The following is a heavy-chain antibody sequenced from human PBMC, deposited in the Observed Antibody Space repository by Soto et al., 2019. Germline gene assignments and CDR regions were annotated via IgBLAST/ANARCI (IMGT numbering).Heavy chain of an antibody. CDR2: IYYSGST. CDR3: ARLGSVIRAVDY. D-gene: IGHD2-21*01. Sequence: SETLSLTCTVSGGSISSSSYYWGWIRQPPGKGLEWIGSIYYSGSTYYNPSLKSRVTISVDTSKNQFSLKLSSVTAADTAVYYCARLGSVIRAVDYWGQGTLVTVSS. CDR1: GGSISSSSYY. V-gene: IGHV4-39*01. J-gene: IGHJ4*02.